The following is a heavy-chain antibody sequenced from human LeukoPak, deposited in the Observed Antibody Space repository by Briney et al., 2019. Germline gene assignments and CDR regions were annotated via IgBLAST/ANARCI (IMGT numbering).Heavy chain of an antibody. CDR2: INPSGGST. CDR3: ARGGNGYNMNY. J-gene: IGHJ4*02. Sequence: ASVKVSCRASGGTFSSYAISWVRQAPGQGLEWMGIINPSGGSTSYAQKFQGRVTMTRDTSTSTVYMELSSLRSEDTAVYYCARGGNGYNMNYWGQGTLVTVSS. CDR1: GGTFSSYA. V-gene: IGHV1-46*03. D-gene: IGHD5-24*01.